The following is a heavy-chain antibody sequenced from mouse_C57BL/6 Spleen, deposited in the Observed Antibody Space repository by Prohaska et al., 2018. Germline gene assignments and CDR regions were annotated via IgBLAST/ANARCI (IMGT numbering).Heavy chain of an antibody. D-gene: IGHD4-1*01. J-gene: IGHJ1*03. Sequence: EVKLLQSGGGLVQPGGSLKLSCAASGIDFSRYWMSWVRRAPGKGLEWNGEINPDSITINYAPSLKDKFIISRDNAKNTLYLQMSKVRSEDTALYYCASPNWDWYFDVWGTGTTVTVSS. CDR2: INPDSITI. CDR1: GIDFSRYW. V-gene: IGHV4-1*01. CDR3: ASPNWDWYFDV.